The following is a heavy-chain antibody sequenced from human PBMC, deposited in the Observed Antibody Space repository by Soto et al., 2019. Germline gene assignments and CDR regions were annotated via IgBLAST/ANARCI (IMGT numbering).Heavy chain of an antibody. D-gene: IGHD2-15*01. CDR1: GGSISSGGYS. J-gene: IGHJ4*02. Sequence: SETLSLTCAVSGGSISSGGYSWSWIRQPPGRGLEWIGYIYHSGSTYYNPSLKSRVTISVDRSKNQFSLKLSSVTAADTAVYYCARGQVVAAQHWGQGTLVTVSS. CDR2: IYHSGST. V-gene: IGHV4-30-2*01. CDR3: ARGQVVAAQH.